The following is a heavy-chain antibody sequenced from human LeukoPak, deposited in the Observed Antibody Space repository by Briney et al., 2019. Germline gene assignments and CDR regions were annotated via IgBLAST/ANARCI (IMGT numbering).Heavy chain of an antibody. J-gene: IGHJ4*02. CDR1: GFTFSSYA. Sequence: GGSLRLSCAASGFTFSSYAMSWVRQAPGKGLEWVSAISGSGGSTYYADSGKGRFTISRDNSKNTLYLQMNSLRAEDTAVYYCAKEQPYYYDSSGYSPEAFDYWGQGTLVTVSS. D-gene: IGHD3-22*01. CDR2: ISGSGGST. CDR3: AKEQPYYYDSSGYSPEAFDY. V-gene: IGHV3-23*01.